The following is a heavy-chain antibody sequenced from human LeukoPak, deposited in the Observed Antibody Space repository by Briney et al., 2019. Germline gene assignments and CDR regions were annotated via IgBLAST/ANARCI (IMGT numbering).Heavy chain of an antibody. Sequence: AGGSLRLSCAASGFTFNSYGVHWVRRAPGKGLEWVAVISYDGSNKYYADSVKGRFTISRDNSKNTLYLQMNSLRTEDTAVYYCAKRFGESPAGGFDIWGQGTMVTVSS. CDR2: ISYDGSNK. CDR1: GFTFNSYG. V-gene: IGHV3-30*18. CDR3: AKRFGESPAGGFDI. D-gene: IGHD3-10*01. J-gene: IGHJ3*02.